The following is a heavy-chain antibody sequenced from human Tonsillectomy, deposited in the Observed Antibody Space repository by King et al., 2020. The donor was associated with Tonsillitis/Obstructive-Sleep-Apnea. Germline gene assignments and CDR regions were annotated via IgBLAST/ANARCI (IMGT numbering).Heavy chain of an antibody. D-gene: IGHD6-19*01. CDR1: GFTFDDYA. CDR2: ISWNSGSI. J-gene: IGHJ4*02. Sequence: VQLVESGGGLVQPGRSLRLSCAASGFTFDDYAMHWVRHAPGKGLEWVSGISWNSGSIGYADSVKGRFTISRDNAKNSLYLQMNSLRAEDTALYYCAKDRGKQWLEGIDYWGQGTLVTVSS. CDR3: AKDRGKQWLEGIDY. V-gene: IGHV3-9*01.